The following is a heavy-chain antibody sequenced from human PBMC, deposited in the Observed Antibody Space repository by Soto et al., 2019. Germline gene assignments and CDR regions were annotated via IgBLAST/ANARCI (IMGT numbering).Heavy chain of an antibody. D-gene: IGHD2-8*01. CDR1: GDSIKNYF. Sequence: SETLSLTCTVSGDSIKNYFWSWVRQPPGKGLEWIGHFYHSGTTNYSPALKSRVTISIDQSKNQFSLRLNSVTAADTAVYFCARDPGYCTNGVCPIFDFWGQGIPVSVSS. CDR2: FYHSGTT. J-gene: IGHJ4*02. CDR3: ARDPGYCTNGVCPIFDF. V-gene: IGHV4-59*01.